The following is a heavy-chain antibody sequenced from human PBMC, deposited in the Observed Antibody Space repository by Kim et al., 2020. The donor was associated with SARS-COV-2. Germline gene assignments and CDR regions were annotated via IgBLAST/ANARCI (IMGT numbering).Heavy chain of an antibody. Sequence: GGSLRLSCETSGFTFDNFAIHWVRQAPGKGLEWVSFISWDATQKLYADSVKGRFTISRDNSKNTLFLHMDSLRPEDTAVYYCLRALSDPDSWGQGTLVTV. D-gene: IGHD3-16*01. CDR1: GFTFDNFA. CDR2: ISWDATQK. J-gene: IGHJ4*02. V-gene: IGHV3-30*02. CDR3: LRALSDPDS.